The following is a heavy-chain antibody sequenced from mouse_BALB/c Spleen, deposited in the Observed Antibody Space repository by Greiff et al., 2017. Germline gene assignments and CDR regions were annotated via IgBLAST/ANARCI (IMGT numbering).Heavy chain of an antibody. J-gene: IGHJ3*01. CDR1: GYTFTDYE. D-gene: IGHD2-1*01. CDR2: IDPETGGT. Sequence: VQLQQSGAELVRPGASVTLSCKASGYTFTDYEMHWVKQTPVHGLEWIGAIDPETGGTAYNQKFKGKATLTADKSSSTAYMELRSLTSEDSAVYYCTSGVYYGNYRWGQGTLVTVSA. CDR3: TSGVYYGNYR. V-gene: IGHV1-15*01.